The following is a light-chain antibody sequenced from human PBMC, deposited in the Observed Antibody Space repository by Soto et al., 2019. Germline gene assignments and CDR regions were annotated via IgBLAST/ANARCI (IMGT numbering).Light chain of an antibody. CDR2: EVS. CDR3: SSYTGGNPSYV. J-gene: IGLJ1*01. CDR1: SSDVGGYNY. Sequence: QSALTQPASVSGSPGQSITIPCTGTSSDVGGYNYVSWYQQHPGKAPKLMIYEVSNRPSGVSNRFSGSKSGNTASLTISGLQAEDEADYYCSSYTGGNPSYVFGTGTKVTVL. V-gene: IGLV2-14*01.